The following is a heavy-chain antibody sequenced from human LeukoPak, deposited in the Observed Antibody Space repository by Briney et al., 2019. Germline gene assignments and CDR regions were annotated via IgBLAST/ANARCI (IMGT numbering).Heavy chain of an antibody. D-gene: IGHD4-23*01. CDR1: GFIFRSYG. CDR2: IKQDGSDK. Sequence: GRSLRLSCAASGFIFRSYGMNWVRQAPGKGLEWVANIKQDGSDKYYVDSVKGRFIISRDNANNSLYLQMNSLRAEDTAVYYCARVYGGVHWGHGALVTVSS. CDR3: ARVYGGVH. J-gene: IGHJ4*01. V-gene: IGHV3-7*04.